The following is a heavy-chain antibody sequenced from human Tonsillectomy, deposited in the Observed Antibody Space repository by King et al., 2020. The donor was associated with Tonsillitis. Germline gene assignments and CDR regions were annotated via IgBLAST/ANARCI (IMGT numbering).Heavy chain of an antibody. Sequence: VQLVESGGGLVQPGGSLRLSCAASGFTFSDHYMDWVRQAPGKGLEWVGRTRNKANSYTTEYAASVKGRFTISRDDSKNSLYLQMNSLKTEDTAVYYCALRSDRITHYYYYGMDVWGQGTTVTVSS. CDR1: GFTFSDHY. CDR2: TRNKANSYTT. J-gene: IGHJ6*02. V-gene: IGHV3-72*01. CDR3: ALRSDRITHYYYYGMDV. D-gene: IGHD1-14*01.